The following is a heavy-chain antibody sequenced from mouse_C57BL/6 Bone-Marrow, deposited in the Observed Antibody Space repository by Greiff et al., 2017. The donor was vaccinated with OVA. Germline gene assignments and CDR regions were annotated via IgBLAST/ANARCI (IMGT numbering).Heavy chain of an antibody. CDR2: ISYDGSN. Sequence: ESGPGLVKPSQSLSLTCSVTGYSITSGYYWNWIRQFPGNKLEWMGYISYDGSNNYNPSLKNRISITRDTSKNQFFLKLNSVTTEDTATYYCARERGSSHLDYWGQGTTLTVSS. CDR1: GYSITSGYY. V-gene: IGHV3-6*01. CDR3: ARERGSSHLDY. J-gene: IGHJ2*01. D-gene: IGHD1-1*01.